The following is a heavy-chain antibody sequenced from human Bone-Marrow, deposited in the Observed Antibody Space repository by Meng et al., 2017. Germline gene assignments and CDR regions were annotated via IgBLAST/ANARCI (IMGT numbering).Heavy chain of an antibody. Sequence: SETLSLTCTVSGGSISSSSYYWGWNRQPPGKGLEWIGSIYYSGSTYYNPSLKSRVTISVDTSKNQFSLKLSSVTAADTAVYYCARVENGRADRFDLWGRGTLVTVSS. CDR3: ARVENGRADRFDL. CDR2: IYYSGST. CDR1: GGSISSSSYY. V-gene: IGHV4-39*07. J-gene: IGHJ2*01. D-gene: IGHD5-24*01.